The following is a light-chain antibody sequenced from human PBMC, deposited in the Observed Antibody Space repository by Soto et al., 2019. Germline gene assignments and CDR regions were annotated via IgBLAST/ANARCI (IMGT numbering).Light chain of an antibody. CDR3: QQYNNWPPWT. CDR2: GAS. Sequence: EIVLTKSPSTLSLSPGERSTLSCSSIQSVSSSYLAWYQQKPGQAPRLLIYGASTRATGIPARFSGSGSGTEFTLTISSLQSEDFAVYYCQQYNNWPPWTFGQGTKVDIK. CDR1: QSVSSSY. V-gene: IGKV3-15*01. J-gene: IGKJ1*01.